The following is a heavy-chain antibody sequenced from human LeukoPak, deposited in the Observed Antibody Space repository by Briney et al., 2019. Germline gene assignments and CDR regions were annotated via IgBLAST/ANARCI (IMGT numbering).Heavy chain of an antibody. CDR2: IWNDGSNK. CDR3: AKDGTGAYSDY. V-gene: IGHV3-33*06. Sequence: GGSLRLSSAASGFTFSSYGMHWVRQARGKGLEWVAVIWNDGSNKYYADSVKGQYTISRDNTKNTLYLQMNSLRAEDTAVYYCAKDGTGAYSDYWGQGTLVTVSS. J-gene: IGHJ4*02. CDR1: GFTFSSYG. D-gene: IGHD7-27*01.